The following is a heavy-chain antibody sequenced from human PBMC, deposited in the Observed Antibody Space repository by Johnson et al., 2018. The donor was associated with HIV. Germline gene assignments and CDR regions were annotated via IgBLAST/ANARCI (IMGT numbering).Heavy chain of an antibody. Sequence: VQLVESGGGLVQPGGSLRLSCAASGFTFSIYAMHWVRQAPGKGLEYVSAISSNGGSTYYANSVKGRLTLPRDNYKNTLFLQMGSLRAEDTAVYYCARGGANYYDSSGYYGAFDIWGQGTMVTVSS. V-gene: IGHV3-64*01. CDR3: ARGGANYYDSSGYYGAFDI. CDR2: ISSNGGST. D-gene: IGHD3-22*01. J-gene: IGHJ3*02. CDR1: GFTFSIYA.